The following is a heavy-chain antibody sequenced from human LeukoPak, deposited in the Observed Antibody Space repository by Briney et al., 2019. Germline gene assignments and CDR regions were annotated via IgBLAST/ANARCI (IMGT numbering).Heavy chain of an antibody. CDR3: ARAYDYVWGSYRPFDY. V-gene: IGHV1-46*01. D-gene: IGHD3-16*02. J-gene: IGHJ4*02. CDR1: GYTFTSYY. CDR2: INPSGGST. Sequence: ASVKVSCKAFGYTFTSYYMHWVRQAPGQGLERMGIINPSGGSTNYAQKFQRGVTLTRGTSTSTVYTELCSLTAEDTAVYYCARAYDYVWGSYRPFDYWGQGTLVTVSS.